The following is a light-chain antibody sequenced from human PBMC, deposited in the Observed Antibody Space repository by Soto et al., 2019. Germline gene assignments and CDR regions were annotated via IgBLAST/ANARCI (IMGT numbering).Light chain of an antibody. V-gene: IGKV3-11*01. CDR2: DAS. Sequence: EIALTQSPATLSLSPEERATLSCRASQSVSSYLAWYQQKPGQTPRLLIYDASNRATGIPARFSGSGSGTDFTLTISSLEPEDFAVYYCQQRSNWPPVYTFGQGTKLEIK. CDR1: QSVSSY. CDR3: QQRSNWPPVYT. J-gene: IGKJ2*01.